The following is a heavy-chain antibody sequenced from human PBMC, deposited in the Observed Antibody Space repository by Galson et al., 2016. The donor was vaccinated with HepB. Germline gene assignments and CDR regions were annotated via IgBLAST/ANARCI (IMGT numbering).Heavy chain of an antibody. Sequence: LRLSCADSRLTFSGFAMTWVRQAPGKGLEWISYISSNSGGGAIYYADSVQGRLTISRDNAKNSLSLQMNSLRAEDTAVYYCARGVGFYTWGQGTRVTVSS. D-gene: IGHD3-3*01. J-gene: IGHJ4*02. CDR1: RLTFSGFA. CDR2: ISSNSGGGAI. CDR3: ARGVGFYT. V-gene: IGHV3-48*03.